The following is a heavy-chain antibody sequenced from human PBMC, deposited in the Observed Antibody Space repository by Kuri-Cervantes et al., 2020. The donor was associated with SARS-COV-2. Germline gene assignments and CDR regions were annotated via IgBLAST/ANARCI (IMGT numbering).Heavy chain of an antibody. V-gene: IGHV4-34*01. Sequence: SETLSLTCAAYSGSFSDYYWSWIRQPPGRGLEWIGEINHRGSTNYNPSLKSRVTISVDTSKHQSSLNLSSVTAADTAVYYCARRRSGSWFDHWVQGTLVTVSS. J-gene: IGHJ5*02. D-gene: IGHD3-3*01. CDR1: SGSFSDYY. CDR3: ARRRSGSWFDH. CDR2: INHRGST.